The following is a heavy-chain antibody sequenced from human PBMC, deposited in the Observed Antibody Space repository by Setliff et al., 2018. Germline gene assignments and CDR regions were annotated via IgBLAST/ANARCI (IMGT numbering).Heavy chain of an antibody. D-gene: IGHD2-2*01. J-gene: IGHJ4*02. V-gene: IGHV4-59*08. CDR3: ASCRYQVPYNY. CDR2: VFYGGST. CDR1: GASTTTYY. Sequence: SETLSLTCAVSGASTTTYYWSWIRQPPGKGLEWIGYVFYGGSTKFNPPLKSRASISVDTTKNQFSLRLISVTAADTGVYYCASCRYQVPYNYWGQGTLVTVSS.